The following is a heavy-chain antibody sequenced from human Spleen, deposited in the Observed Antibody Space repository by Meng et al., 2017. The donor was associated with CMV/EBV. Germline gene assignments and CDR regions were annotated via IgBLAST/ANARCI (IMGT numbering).Heavy chain of an antibody. CDR1: GFTFSSYS. Sequence: GESLKISCAASGFTFSSYSMNWVRQAPGKGLEWVSYISSSSSTIYYADSVKGRFTISRDNAKNSLYLQMNSLRAEDTAVYYCARGGDYYDFWSGHFYWGQGTLVTVSS. J-gene: IGHJ4*02. V-gene: IGHV3-48*04. D-gene: IGHD3-3*01. CDR2: ISSSSSTI. CDR3: ARGGDYYDFWSGHFY.